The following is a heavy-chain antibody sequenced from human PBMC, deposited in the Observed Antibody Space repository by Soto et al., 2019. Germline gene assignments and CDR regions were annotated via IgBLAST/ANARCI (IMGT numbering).Heavy chain of an antibody. CDR1: GGSIRSGVYS. D-gene: IGHD4-4*01. CDR2: IYHSGST. J-gene: IGHJ4*02. V-gene: IGHV4-30-2*01. CDR3: ARGMTTVTTLDY. Sequence: QRQLQESGSGLVKPSQTRSLTCAVSGGSIRSGVYSWSWIRQPPGKGLEWIGYIYHSGSTYYNPSLKSRVTISVDRSKNQFSLKLSSVTAADTAVYYCARGMTTVTTLDYWGQGTLVTVSS.